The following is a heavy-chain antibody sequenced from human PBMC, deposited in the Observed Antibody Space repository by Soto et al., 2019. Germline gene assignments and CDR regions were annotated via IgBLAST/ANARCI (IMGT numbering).Heavy chain of an antibody. Sequence: EVQLVESGGGLVQPGGSLRLSCAASGFTFSSYWMHWVRQAPGKGLVWVSRINSDGSSTSYADSVKGRFTISRENAKHTLYLQMNSLRAEDTAVYYCVRTSLVVAAATREDYWGQGTLVTVSS. J-gene: IGHJ4*02. V-gene: IGHV3-74*01. CDR1: GFTFSSYW. CDR2: INSDGSST. CDR3: VRTSLVVAAATREDY. D-gene: IGHD2-15*01.